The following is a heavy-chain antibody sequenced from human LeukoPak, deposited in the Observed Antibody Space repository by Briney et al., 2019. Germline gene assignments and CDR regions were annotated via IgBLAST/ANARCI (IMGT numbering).Heavy chain of an antibody. D-gene: IGHD3-10*01. CDR2: IYSSAIT. CDR1: GFTVSSSY. CDR3: ARGEYYYYYYMDV. V-gene: IGHV3-66*02. Sequence: PGGSLRLSCAASGFTVSSSYMSWVRQAPRKGLEWVSVIYSSAITYYADSVKGRFTISRDNSKNTLYLQMNSLRAEDTAVYYCARGEYYYYYYMDVWGKGTTVTVSS. J-gene: IGHJ6*03.